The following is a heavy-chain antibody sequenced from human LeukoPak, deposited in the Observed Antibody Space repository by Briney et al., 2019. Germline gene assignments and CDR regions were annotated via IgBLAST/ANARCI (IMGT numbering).Heavy chain of an antibody. V-gene: IGHV3-11*01. CDR1: GFTFSDYY. CDR3: ARATYDSSAVDAFDI. D-gene: IGHD3-22*01. Sequence: GGSLRLSCAASGFTFSDYYMGWIRQAPGKGLEWLSYINGSGSIIFYADSVKGRFTISRDNAKNSLSLQMNTLRAEDTAVYYCARATYDSSAVDAFDIWGQGTMVTVSP. J-gene: IGHJ3*02. CDR2: INGSGSII.